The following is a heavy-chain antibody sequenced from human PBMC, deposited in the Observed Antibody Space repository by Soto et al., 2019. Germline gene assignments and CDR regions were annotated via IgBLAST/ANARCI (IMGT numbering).Heavy chain of an antibody. J-gene: IGHJ5*02. CDR2: ISSSSSYI. CDR1: GFTFSSYS. D-gene: IGHD6-19*01. Sequence: GGSLRLSCAASGFTFSSYSMNWVRQAPGKGLEWLSSISSSSSYIYYADSVKGRFTISRDSAKNSLYLQMNSLRAEDTAVYYCARAAVAVARTRWFDPWGQGTLVTVSS. CDR3: ARAAVAVARTRWFDP. V-gene: IGHV3-21*01.